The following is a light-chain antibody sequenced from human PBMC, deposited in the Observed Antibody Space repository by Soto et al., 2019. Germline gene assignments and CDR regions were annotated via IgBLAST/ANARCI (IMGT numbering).Light chain of an antibody. CDR1: QGISNY. J-gene: IGKJ5*01. V-gene: IGKV1-27*01. CDR3: QKYHSAPH. Sequence: DIQMTQSPSSLSASVGDRVTITCRASQGISNYLAWYQQKPGKVPKLLIYAASTLQSGVPSRFSGSGSGTDFTLTISSLQPEDVATYYCQKYHSAPHFGQGTRLEIK. CDR2: AAS.